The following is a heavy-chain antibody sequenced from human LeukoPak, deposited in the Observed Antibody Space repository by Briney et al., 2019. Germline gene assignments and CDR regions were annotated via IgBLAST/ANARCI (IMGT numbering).Heavy chain of an antibody. D-gene: IGHD3-10*01. CDR2: IYYSGST. Sequence: SSETLSLTCTVSGGSISSNSYYWGWIRQPPGKGLEWIGSIYYSGSTYYNPSLKNRLTISVDTSKNQFSLKLSSVTAADTAVYYCARTRYYYGSRSYGAPYYFDYWGQGTLVTVSS. J-gene: IGHJ4*02. V-gene: IGHV4-39*01. CDR3: ARTRYYYGSRSYGAPYYFDY. CDR1: GGSISSNSYY.